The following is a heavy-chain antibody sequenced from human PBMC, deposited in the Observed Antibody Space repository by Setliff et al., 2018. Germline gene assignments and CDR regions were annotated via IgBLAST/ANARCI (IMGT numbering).Heavy chain of an antibody. V-gene: IGHV4-30-2*01. CDR2: IYHAGST. J-gene: IGHJ6*02. CDR3: ARAPRIAAAGTWSAGYGMDV. CDR1: GGSISSGDAS. Sequence: PSETLSLTCAVSGGSISSGDASWSWVRQPPGKGLEWIGYIYHAGSTYYNPSLESRVTISVDRSKNQFSLKLSSVTAADTAVYYCARAPRIAAAGTWSAGYGMDVWGQGTTVTVSS. D-gene: IGHD6-13*01.